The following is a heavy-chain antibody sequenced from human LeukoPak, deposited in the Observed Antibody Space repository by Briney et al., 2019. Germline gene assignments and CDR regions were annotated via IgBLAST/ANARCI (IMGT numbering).Heavy chain of an antibody. V-gene: IGHV5-51*01. Sequence: GESLKISCKGSGYSFTSYWIGWVRQMPGKGLEWMGIIYPGDSDTRYSPSFQGQVTISADKSISTAHLQWSSLKASDTAMYYCARFNYYDSSGSNYYYYYMDVWGKGTTVTISS. J-gene: IGHJ6*03. D-gene: IGHD3-22*01. CDR1: GYSFTSYW. CDR2: IYPGDSDT. CDR3: ARFNYYDSSGSNYYYYYMDV.